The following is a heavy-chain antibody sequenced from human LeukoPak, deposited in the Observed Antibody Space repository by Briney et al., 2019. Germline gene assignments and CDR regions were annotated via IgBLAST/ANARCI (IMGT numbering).Heavy chain of an antibody. D-gene: IGHD6-13*01. CDR3: AKVRYAAIDY. J-gene: IGHJ4*02. V-gene: IGHV3-23*01. Sequence: AGGSLRLSCAASGFTFSSYSMNWVRQAPGKGLEWVSTISGSGGSTYYADSVKGRFTISRDNSKNTLYLQMNSLRAEDTAVYYCAKVRYAAIDYWGQGTLVTVSS. CDR1: GFTFSSYS. CDR2: ISGSGGST.